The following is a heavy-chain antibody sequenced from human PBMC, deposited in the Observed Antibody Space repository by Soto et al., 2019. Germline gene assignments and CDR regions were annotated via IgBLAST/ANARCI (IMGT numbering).Heavy chain of an antibody. Sequence: QVQLVESGGGVVQPGRSLRLSCAASGFTFSNYGMHWVRQAPGKGLEWVAVISHDGNNKYYADSVKGRFTISRDNSKNTLYLQMNSLRDEDTAVYYCAKTLDFWTGYVDYWGQGTLVTVSS. V-gene: IGHV3-30*18. CDR3: AKTLDFWTGYVDY. CDR2: ISHDGNNK. J-gene: IGHJ4*02. D-gene: IGHD3-3*01. CDR1: GFTFSNYG.